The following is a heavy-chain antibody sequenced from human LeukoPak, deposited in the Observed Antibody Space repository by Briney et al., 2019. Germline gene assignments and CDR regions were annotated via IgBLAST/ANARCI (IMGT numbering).Heavy chain of an antibody. CDR1: GGSFSGYY. Sequence: SETLSLTCAVYGGSFSGYYWSWTRQPPGKGLEWIGEINHSGSTNYNPSLKSRVIISVDTSKNQFSLKLSSVTAADTAVYYCARGGIWLRLGFAQHWGQGTLVTVSS. J-gene: IGHJ1*01. D-gene: IGHD5-18*01. V-gene: IGHV4-34*01. CDR3: ARGGIWLRLGFAQH. CDR2: INHSGST.